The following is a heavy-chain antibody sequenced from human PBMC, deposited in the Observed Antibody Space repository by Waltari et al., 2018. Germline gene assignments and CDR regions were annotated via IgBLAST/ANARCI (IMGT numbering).Heavy chain of an antibody. CDR2: IYHSGST. CDR3: AREPTNQGAAAGGGGY. J-gene: IGHJ4*02. Sequence: QVQLQESGPGLVKPSETLSLTCAVSGYSISSGYYWGWIRQPPGKGLEWIGSIYHSGSTYYNPSLKSRVTISVDTSKNQFSLKLSSVTAADTAVYYCAREPTNQGAAAGGGGYWGQGTLVTVSS. V-gene: IGHV4-38-2*02. D-gene: IGHD6-13*01. CDR1: GYSISSGYY.